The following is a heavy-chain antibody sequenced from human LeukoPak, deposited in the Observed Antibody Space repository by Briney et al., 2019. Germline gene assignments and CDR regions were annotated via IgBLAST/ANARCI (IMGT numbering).Heavy chain of an antibody. D-gene: IGHD6-25*01. CDR1: GGSFSGYY. CDR2: VNHSGST. Sequence: SETLSLTCAVYGGSFSGYYWSWIRQPPGKGLEWIGEVNHSGSTNYNPSLKSRVTMSVDTSKNQFSLKLSSVTAADTAVYYCARSPGAQRDAFDIWGQGTMVTVSS. J-gene: IGHJ3*02. CDR3: ARSPGAQRDAFDI. V-gene: IGHV4-34*01.